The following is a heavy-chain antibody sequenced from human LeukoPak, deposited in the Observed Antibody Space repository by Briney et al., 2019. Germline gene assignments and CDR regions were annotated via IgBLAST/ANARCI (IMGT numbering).Heavy chain of an antibody. CDR2: IIPIFGTA. Sequence: SVKVSCKASGYTFTSYGISWVRQAPGQGLEWMGGIIPIFGTANYAQKFQGRVTITADESTSTAYMELSSLRSEDTAVYYCAAYGSGSYSMGYYYYYYMDVWGKGTTVTISS. CDR3: AAYGSGSYSMGYYYYYYMDV. D-gene: IGHD3-10*01. J-gene: IGHJ6*03. CDR1: GYTFTSYG. V-gene: IGHV1-69*13.